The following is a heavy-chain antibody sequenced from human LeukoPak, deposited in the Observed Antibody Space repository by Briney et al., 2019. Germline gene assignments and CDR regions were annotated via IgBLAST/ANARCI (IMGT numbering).Heavy chain of an antibody. CDR1: GFTFDDYA. D-gene: IGHD3-10*01. V-gene: IGHV3-9*01. CDR3: AKSHGMVRGVITYYYGMDV. CDR2: ISWSSGSI. Sequence: PGGSLRLSCAASGFTFDDYAMHWVRQAPGKGLEWVSGISWSSGSIGYADSVKGRFTISRDNAKNSLYLQMNSLRAEDTALYYCAKSHGMVRGVITYYYGMDVWGQGTTVTVSS. J-gene: IGHJ6*02.